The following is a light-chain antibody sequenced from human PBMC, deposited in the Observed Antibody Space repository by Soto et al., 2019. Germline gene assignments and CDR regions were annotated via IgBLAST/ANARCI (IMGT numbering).Light chain of an antibody. V-gene: IGKV3-20*01. CDR1: QIIKTFY. J-gene: IGKJ5*01. CDR3: QFYGSSLIT. CDR2: GVY. Sequence: IVLTQSPGTLSLSPGETATLSCRASQIIKTFYFGWYQQKPGQSPRLLIYGVYSRATGTPDRFSGSGSRTDFTLTISRLEPEDSAVYYCQFYGSSLITFGQGTRLEIK.